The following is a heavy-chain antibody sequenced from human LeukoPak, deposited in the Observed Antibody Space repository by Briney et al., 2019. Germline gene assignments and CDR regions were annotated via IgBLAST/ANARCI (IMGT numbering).Heavy chain of an antibody. D-gene: IGHD4-17*01. V-gene: IGHV3-43*02. CDR1: GFTFDDYA. CDR3: AKDIAVTKGFAGSGFFDY. Sequence: GGSLRLSCAASGFTFDDYAMHWVRQAPGKGLEWVYLISGDGGSTYYADSVKGRFTISRDNSKNSLYLQMNSLRTEDTALYYCAKDIAVTKGFAGSGFFDYWGQGTLVTVSS. CDR2: ISGDGGST. J-gene: IGHJ4*02.